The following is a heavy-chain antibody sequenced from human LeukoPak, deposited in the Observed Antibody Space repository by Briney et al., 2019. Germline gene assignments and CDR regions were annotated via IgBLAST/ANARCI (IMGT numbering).Heavy chain of an antibody. Sequence: KPSQTLSLTCTVSGGSISSGGYYWSWIRQHPGKGLEWIGYIYYSGSTYYNPSLKSRVTISVDTSKNQFSLKLSSVTAADTAVYYCAGDVYYYDSSGYAFDIWGQGTMVTVSS. CDR2: IYYSGST. CDR3: AGDVYYYDSSGYAFDI. D-gene: IGHD3-22*01. J-gene: IGHJ3*02. CDR1: GGSISSGGYY. V-gene: IGHV4-31*03.